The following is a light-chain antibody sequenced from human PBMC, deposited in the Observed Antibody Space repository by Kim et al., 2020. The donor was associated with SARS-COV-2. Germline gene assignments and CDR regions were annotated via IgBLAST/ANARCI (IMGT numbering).Light chain of an antibody. CDR2: EVS. Sequence: GQSDTISCTGTSSDIGSYNRVSWFQQPPGTAPKLMIYEVSNRPSGVPDRFSGSKSANTASLTISGLQAEDEADYYCSSYTSSSTLVFGGGTQLTVL. J-gene: IGLJ2*01. V-gene: IGLV2-18*02. CDR3: SSYTSSSTLV. CDR1: SSDIGSYNR.